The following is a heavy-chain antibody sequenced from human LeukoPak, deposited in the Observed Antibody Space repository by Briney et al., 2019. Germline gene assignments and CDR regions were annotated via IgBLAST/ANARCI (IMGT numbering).Heavy chain of an antibody. CDR3: AKVKESGSYWPYFDY. Sequence: GGSLRLSCPASGFTFSDYTMQWLRQAPGKGLEWVAVIWHDGTYISYGDSVKGRFYISRDNSKNTLYLQMNSLRAEDTAVYYCAKVKESGSYWPYFDYWGQGTLVTVSS. CDR1: GFTFSDYT. V-gene: IGHV3-33*06. D-gene: IGHD1-26*01. CDR2: IWHDGTYI. J-gene: IGHJ4*02.